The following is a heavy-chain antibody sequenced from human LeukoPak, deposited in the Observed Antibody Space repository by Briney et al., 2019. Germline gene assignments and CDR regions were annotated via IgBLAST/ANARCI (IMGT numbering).Heavy chain of an antibody. J-gene: IGHJ4*02. CDR2: ISGSGGST. Sequence: GGSLRLSCAASGLTFSSYAMSWVRQAPGKGLEWVSAISGSGGSTYYADSVKGRFTISRDNSKNTLYLQMNSLRAEDTAVYYCAKDPSYSSSWYFDYWGQGTLVTVSS. D-gene: IGHD6-13*01. CDR3: AKDPSYSSSWYFDY. CDR1: GLTFSSYA. V-gene: IGHV3-23*01.